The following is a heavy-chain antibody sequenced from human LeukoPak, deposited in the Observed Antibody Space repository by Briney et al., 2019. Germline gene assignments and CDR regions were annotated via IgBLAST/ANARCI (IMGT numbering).Heavy chain of an antibody. V-gene: IGHV3-21*01. CDR2: ISSSSSYI. Sequence: PGGSLRLSCAASGFTFSSYSMNWVRQAPGKGLEGVSSISSSSSYIYYADSLKGLFTIPRDNAKNSLYLQMNSLRAEDTAVYYCASAAVGTGDYFDYWGQGTLVTVSS. CDR3: ASAAVGTGDYFDY. D-gene: IGHD6-13*01. J-gene: IGHJ4*02. CDR1: GFTFSSYS.